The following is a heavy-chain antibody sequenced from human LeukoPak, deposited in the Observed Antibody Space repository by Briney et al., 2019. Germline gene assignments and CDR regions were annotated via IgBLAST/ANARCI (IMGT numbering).Heavy chain of an antibody. CDR1: GFTFSSYA. J-gene: IGHJ4*02. V-gene: IGHV3-30-3*01. D-gene: IGHD3-3*01. CDR3: ARCGPNYDFWSGYDPIDY. Sequence: EGSLRLSCAASGFTFSSYAMHWVRQAPGKGLEWVAVISYDGSNKYYADSVKGRSTISRDNSKNTLYLQMNSLRAEDTAVYYCARCGPNYDFWSGYDPIDYWGQGTLVTVSS. CDR2: ISYDGSNK.